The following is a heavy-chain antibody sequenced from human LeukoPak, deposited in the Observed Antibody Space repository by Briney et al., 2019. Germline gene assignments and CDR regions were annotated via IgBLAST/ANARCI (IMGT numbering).Heavy chain of an antibody. J-gene: IGHJ6*03. V-gene: IGHV4-61*02. CDR2: IYASGSS. Sequence: PSETLSLTSTVSGGSINSDSYYWSWIRQPAGKGLEWIGRIYASGSSHYNPSLKSRVTISVDTSKTHSYLSLSSVTAADTAVYYCAREDSGSYYNYYYYYMDVWGKGTTVTISS. D-gene: IGHD3-10*01. CDR3: AREDSGSYYNYYYYYMDV. CDR1: GGSINSDSYY.